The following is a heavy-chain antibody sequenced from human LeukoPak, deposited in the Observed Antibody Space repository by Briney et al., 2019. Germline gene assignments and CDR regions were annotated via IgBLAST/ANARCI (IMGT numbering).Heavy chain of an antibody. Sequence: GASVTVSCKASGGTFSSYAISWVRQAPGQGLEWMGGIIPIFGTANYAQKFQGRVTITADESTSTAYMELSSLRSEDTAVYYCARDPWLGSSGYHFDYWGQGTLVTVSS. CDR3: ARDPWLGSSGYHFDY. D-gene: IGHD3-22*01. CDR1: GGTFSSYA. J-gene: IGHJ4*02. V-gene: IGHV1-69*13. CDR2: IIPIFGTA.